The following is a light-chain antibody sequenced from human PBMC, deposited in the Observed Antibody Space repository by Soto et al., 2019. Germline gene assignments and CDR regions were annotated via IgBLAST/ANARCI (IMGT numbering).Light chain of an antibody. J-gene: IGLJ1*01. CDR2: DVS. CDR3: NSYTTSSTYV. Sequence: QSVLTQPASVSGSPGQSIAISCTGTSTDVGNYNYVSWYQQHPGRAPQLMIYDVSNRPSGVSDRFSGSKSGNTASLTISGLQSEDEADYYCNSYTTSSTYVFGTGTKDTVL. V-gene: IGLV2-14*03. CDR1: STDVGNYNY.